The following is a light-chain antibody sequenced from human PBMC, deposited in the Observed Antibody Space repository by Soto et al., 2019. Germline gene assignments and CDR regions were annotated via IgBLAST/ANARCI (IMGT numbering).Light chain of an antibody. CDR1: QAISNY. Sequence: DIQMTQSPSSLSASVGDRVTIICRASQAISNYLAWYQQKPGKVPQLLIYAASTLHSGVPPRFSGSGSGTDFTLTISSLQPEDVATYFCQKSNSAPFTFGPGTKVDIK. V-gene: IGKV1-27*01. CDR3: QKSNSAPFT. CDR2: AAS. J-gene: IGKJ3*01.